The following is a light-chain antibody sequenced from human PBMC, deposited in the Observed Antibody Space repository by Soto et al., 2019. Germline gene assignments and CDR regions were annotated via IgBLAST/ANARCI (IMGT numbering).Light chain of an antibody. J-gene: IGKJ2*01. CDR1: QSVSSSY. CDR2: GAS. CDR3: HQYGSPPYT. Sequence: EIVLTQSPGTLSLSPGERATLSCRASQSVSSSYLAWYQQKPGQAPRLLIYGASSRVTGIPDRFSGSGSGTDFTHTINRLEIEDFAVYYCHQYGSPPYTFGQRTKLEI. V-gene: IGKV3-20*01.